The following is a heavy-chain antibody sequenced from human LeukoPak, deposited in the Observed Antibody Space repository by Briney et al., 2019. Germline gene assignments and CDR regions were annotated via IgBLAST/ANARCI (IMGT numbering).Heavy chain of an antibody. Sequence: LPGGSLRLSCTASGFTFSSYWMHWVRQAPGKGLVWVSRINTDGSSTSYADSVKGRFTISRDNAKNTLYLQMNSLRAEDTAVYYCAILTGTTEVPWGQGTLVTVSS. V-gene: IGHV3-74*01. D-gene: IGHD1-7*01. CDR3: AILTGTTEVP. J-gene: IGHJ5*02. CDR2: INTDGSST. CDR1: GFTFSSYW.